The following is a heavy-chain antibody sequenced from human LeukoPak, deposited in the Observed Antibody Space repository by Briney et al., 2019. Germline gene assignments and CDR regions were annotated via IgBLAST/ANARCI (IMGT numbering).Heavy chain of an antibody. Sequence: VASVKVSCKASGGTFSSYTISWVRQAPGQGLEWMGRVIPILGIANYAQKFQGRVTITADKSTSTAYMELSSLRSEDTAVYYCARGPIGVVITPVFDYWGQGTLVTVSS. D-gene: IGHD3-22*01. V-gene: IGHV1-69*02. CDR2: VIPILGIA. CDR1: GGTFSSYT. CDR3: ARGPIGVVITPVFDY. J-gene: IGHJ4*02.